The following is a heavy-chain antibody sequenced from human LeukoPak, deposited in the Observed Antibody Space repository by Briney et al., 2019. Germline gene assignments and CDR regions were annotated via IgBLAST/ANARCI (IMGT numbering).Heavy chain of an antibody. V-gene: IGHV1-24*01. D-gene: IGHD5-18*01. CDR2: FDPEDGET. CDR3: ATDERLRGYSYGPDAFDI. CDR1: GYTLTELS. J-gene: IGHJ3*02. Sequence: ASVKVSCKVSGYTLTELSMHWVRQAPGKGLEWMGGFDPEDGETIYAQKFQGRVTMTEDTSTDTAYMELSSLRSEDTAVYYCATDERLRGYSYGPDAFDIWGQGTMVTVSS.